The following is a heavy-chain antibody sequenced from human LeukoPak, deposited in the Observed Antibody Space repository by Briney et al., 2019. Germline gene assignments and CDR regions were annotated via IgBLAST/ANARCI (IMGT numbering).Heavy chain of an antibody. Sequence: SQTLSLTCAISGDSVSSITAAWNWIRQSPSRGLEWLGRAYYRSKWYNDYAVSVKSRITINPDTSKNQVSLQLNSVTPEDTAVYYCARQYSSGWSYYYGLDVWGQGTTVTVSS. CDR1: GDSVSSITAA. J-gene: IGHJ6*02. CDR2: AYYRSKWYN. CDR3: ARQYSSGWSYYYGLDV. D-gene: IGHD6-19*01. V-gene: IGHV6-1*01.